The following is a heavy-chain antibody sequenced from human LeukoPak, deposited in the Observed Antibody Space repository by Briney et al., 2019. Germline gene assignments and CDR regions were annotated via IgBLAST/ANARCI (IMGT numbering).Heavy chain of an antibody. D-gene: IGHD3-3*01. CDR1: GYTFNTYG. V-gene: IGHV1-18*01. CDR2: ISTYNGNT. Sequence: ASVKVSCKASGYTFNTYGITWVRQAPGQGLEWMGWISTYNGNTNYAQKLQGRVTMTTDTSTSTAYMELKNLKSDDTAVYYCARDANYDFWSGYSTDAFDIWGQGTMVTVSS. J-gene: IGHJ3*02. CDR3: ARDANYDFWSGYSTDAFDI.